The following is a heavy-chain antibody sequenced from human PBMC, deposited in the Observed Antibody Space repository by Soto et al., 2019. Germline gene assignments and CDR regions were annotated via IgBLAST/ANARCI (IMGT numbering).Heavy chain of an antibody. J-gene: IGHJ6*04. V-gene: IGHV1-69*01. CDR3: ARAFYYDSGAPHV. CDR1: RGTFSSYA. Sequence: QVQLVQSGAEVKKPGSSVKVSCKASRGTFSSYAISWVRQAPGQGLEWMGGIIPIFGTPNYAQKFQGRVTITADEFTSTAYMELSSLSSDNTAVYYCARAFYYDSGAPHVLGEGTTVTVSS. CDR2: IIPIFGTP. D-gene: IGHD3-22*01.